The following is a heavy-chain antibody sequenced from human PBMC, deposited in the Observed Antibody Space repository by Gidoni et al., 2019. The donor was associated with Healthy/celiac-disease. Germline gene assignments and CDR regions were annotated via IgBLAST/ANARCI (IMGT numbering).Heavy chain of an antibody. CDR1: GYPFTSYY. CDR3: ARDRVFGAVAGHDAFDI. CDR2: INPSGGST. D-gene: IGHD6-19*01. V-gene: IGHV1-46*01. Sequence: QVQLVQSGAEVKKPGASVKVSCKASGYPFTSYYMHWVRQAPGPGLEWMGIINPSGGSTSYAQKFQGRVTMTRDTSTSTVYMELSSLRSEDTAVYYCARDRVFGAVAGHDAFDIWGQGTMVTVSS. J-gene: IGHJ3*02.